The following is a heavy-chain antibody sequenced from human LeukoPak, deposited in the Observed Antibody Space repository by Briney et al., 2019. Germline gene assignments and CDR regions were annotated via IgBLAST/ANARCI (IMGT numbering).Heavy chain of an antibody. CDR3: ARVLSGSYLYYFDY. D-gene: IGHD1-26*01. J-gene: IGHJ4*02. CDR1: GGSISSGGYS. V-gene: IGHV4-31*03. Sequence: SQTLSLTCTVSGGSISSGGYSWSWIRQHPGKGLEWIGYIYYSGSTYYNPSLKSRVTISVDTSKNQFSLKLSSVTAADTAVYYCARVLSGSYLYYFDYWGQGTLVTVSS. CDR2: IYYSGST.